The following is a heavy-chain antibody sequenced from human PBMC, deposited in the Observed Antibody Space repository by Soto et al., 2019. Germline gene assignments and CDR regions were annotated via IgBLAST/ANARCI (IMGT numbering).Heavy chain of an antibody. V-gene: IGHV1-46*01. J-gene: IGHJ5*02. Sequence: GASVKVSCKASGYTFTSYYMHWVRQAPGQGLEWMGIINPSGGSTSYAQKFQGRVTMTRDTSTSTVYMELSSLRSEDTAVYYCARPHGGSGGWDNWFDPWGQGNLVTVSS. D-gene: IGHD6-25*01. CDR3: ARPHGGSGGWDNWFDP. CDR2: INPSGGST. CDR1: GYTFTSYY.